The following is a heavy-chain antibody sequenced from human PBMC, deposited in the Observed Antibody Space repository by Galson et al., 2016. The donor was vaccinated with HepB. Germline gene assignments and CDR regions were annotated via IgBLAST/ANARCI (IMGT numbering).Heavy chain of an antibody. CDR3: ATNGDGYNYFLY. V-gene: IGHV3-30*03. CDR2: ISYDESLK. CDR1: GFTFRNYG. D-gene: IGHD5-24*01. J-gene: IGHJ4*02. Sequence: SLRLSCAGSGFTFRNYGMHWVRQAPGKGLEWVAVISYDESLKYYADPGKGRFTISRDNSKNTLYLQMSSLRAEDTAVYYCATNGDGYNYFLYWGQGTLVNVSS.